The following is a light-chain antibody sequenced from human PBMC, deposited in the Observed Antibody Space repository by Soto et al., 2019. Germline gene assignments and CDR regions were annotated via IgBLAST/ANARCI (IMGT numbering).Light chain of an antibody. CDR1: QSVSST. Sequence: EIVMTQSPATLSVSPGERATLSCRASQSVSSTLAWYQQKPGQAPRLLIYGASSRATGIPDRFSGSGSGTDFTLTISRLEPEDFAVYYCQQYGSSPLWTFGQGTKVDIK. CDR3: QQYGSSPLWT. CDR2: GAS. J-gene: IGKJ1*01. V-gene: IGKV3-20*01.